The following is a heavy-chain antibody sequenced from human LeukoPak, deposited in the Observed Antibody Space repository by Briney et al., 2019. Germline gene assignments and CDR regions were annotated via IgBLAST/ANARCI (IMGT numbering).Heavy chain of an antibody. CDR1: GGSIGSSSYY. J-gene: IGHJ4*02. CDR2: IYYSGST. V-gene: IGHV4-39*01. D-gene: IGHD1-26*01. Sequence: SETLSLTCTVSGGSIGSSSYYWGWIRQPPGKGLEWIGSIYYSGSTYYNPSLKSRVTISVDTSKNQFSLKLSSVTAADTAVYYCASGGGYSGSYSSDYWGQGTLVTVSS. CDR3: ASGGGYSGSYSSDY.